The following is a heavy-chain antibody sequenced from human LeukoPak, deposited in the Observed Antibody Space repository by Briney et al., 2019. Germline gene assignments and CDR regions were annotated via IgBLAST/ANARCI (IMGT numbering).Heavy chain of an antibody. CDR3: ARDGGTQHY. CDR1: GGTFSSYA. Sequence: ASVKVSCKASGGTFSSYAIGWVRQAPGQGLEWMGRIIPIFGIATYAQKFQGRVTITADKSTSTAYMELSNLRSEDTAVYYCARDGGTQHYWGQGTLVTVSS. J-gene: IGHJ4*02. V-gene: IGHV1-69*04. D-gene: IGHD3-16*01. CDR2: IIPIFGIA.